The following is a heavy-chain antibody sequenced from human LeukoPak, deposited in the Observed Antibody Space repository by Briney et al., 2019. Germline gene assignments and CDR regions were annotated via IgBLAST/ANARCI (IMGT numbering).Heavy chain of an antibody. J-gene: IGHJ4*02. D-gene: IGHD6-13*01. CDR3: SGLPGIAAI. V-gene: IGHV4-59*08. Sequence: PSETLSLTCTVSGGSSSRYCWRWIRQAPGQRLEWLGDIYYSGSTTYNPSLKRGLTMSFSTYKNQISLMLISLTGADNAVFYCSGLPGIAAIWGQGTLVSV. CDR2: IYYSGST. CDR1: GGSSSRYC.